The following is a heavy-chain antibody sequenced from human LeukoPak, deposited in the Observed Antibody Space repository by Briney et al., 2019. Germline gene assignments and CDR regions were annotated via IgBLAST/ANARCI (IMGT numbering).Heavy chain of an antibody. Sequence: PSETLSLTCTVSGGSISSSSYYWGWIRQPPGKGLEWIGSIYYSGSTYYNPSLKSRVTISVDTSKNQFSLKLSSVTAADTAVYYCARCPQDDIVVVPALLFDPWGQGTLVTVSS. V-gene: IGHV4-39*07. D-gene: IGHD2-2*01. CDR2: IYYSGST. J-gene: IGHJ5*02. CDR1: GGSISSSSYY. CDR3: ARCPQDDIVVVPALLFDP.